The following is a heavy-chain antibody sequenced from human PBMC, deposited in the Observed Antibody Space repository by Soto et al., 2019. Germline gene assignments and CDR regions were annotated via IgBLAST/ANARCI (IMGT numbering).Heavy chain of an antibody. CDR1: GYTFTSYG. V-gene: IGHV1-18*01. Sequence: QVHLVQSGAEVKKPGASVKVSCKASGYTFTSYGITWVRQAPGQGLEWMGWISAHNGNTDYAEKLQGRVIVTRDTSTSTAYMGLRSLRSDVTSVFYCARGGYGDYWGQGALVTVSS. CDR2: ISAHNGNT. D-gene: IGHD1-1*01. CDR3: ARGGYGDY. J-gene: IGHJ4*02.